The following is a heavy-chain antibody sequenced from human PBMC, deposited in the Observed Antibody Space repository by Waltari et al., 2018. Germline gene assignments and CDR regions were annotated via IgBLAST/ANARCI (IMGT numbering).Heavy chain of an antibody. J-gene: IGHJ2*01. Sequence: EVQLLESGGGLVQPGGSLRLSCAASGFTFSSYAMSWVRQAPGKGLGWVSAISGSGGSTYYADSVKGRFTISRDNSKNTLYLQMNSLRAEDTAVYYCAKDNLIVVVRGGRGDWYFDLWGRGTLVTVSS. V-gene: IGHV3-23*01. CDR2: ISGSGGST. CDR1: GFTFSSYA. D-gene: IGHD3-22*01. CDR3: AKDNLIVVVRGGRGDWYFDL.